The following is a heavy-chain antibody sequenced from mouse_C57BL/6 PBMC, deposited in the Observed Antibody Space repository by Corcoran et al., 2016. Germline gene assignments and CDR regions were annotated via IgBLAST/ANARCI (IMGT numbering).Heavy chain of an antibody. J-gene: IGHJ3*01. CDR2: IFPGSGST. V-gene: IGHV1-75*01. D-gene: IGHD1-1*01. CDR1: GYTFTDYY. Sequence: QVQLQQSGPELVKPGASVKISCKASGYTFTDYYINWVKQRPGQGLEWIGWIFPGSGSTYYNEKFKGKATLTVDKSSSTAYMLLSSLTSEDSAVYFCARWSYYDGSSYAWFAYWGQGTLVTVSA. CDR3: ARWSYYDGSSYAWFAY.